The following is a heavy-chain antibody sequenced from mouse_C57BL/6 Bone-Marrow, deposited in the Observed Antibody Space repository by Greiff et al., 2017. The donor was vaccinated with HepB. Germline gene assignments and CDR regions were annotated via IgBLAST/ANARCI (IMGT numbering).Heavy chain of an antibody. CDR2: IYPGSGST. Sequence: VQVVESGAELVKPGASVKMSCKASGYTFTSYWITWVKQRPGQGLEWIGDIYPGSGSTNYNEKFKSKATLTVDTSSSTAYMQLSSLTSEDSAVYYCAKDLIYYGSSYVDYWGQGTTLTVSS. D-gene: IGHD1-1*01. V-gene: IGHV1-55*01. CDR1: GYTFTSYW. CDR3: AKDLIYYGSSYVDY. J-gene: IGHJ2*01.